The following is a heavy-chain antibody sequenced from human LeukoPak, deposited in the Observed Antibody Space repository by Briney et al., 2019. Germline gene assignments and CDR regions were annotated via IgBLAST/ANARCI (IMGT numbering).Heavy chain of an antibody. V-gene: IGHV3-23*01. J-gene: IGHJ6*03. CDR2: ISGSGGST. CDR3: AKDHGSFLKKIFSDYYYYYYMDV. D-gene: IGHD3-10*01. CDR1: GFTFSGYG. Sequence: GGSLRLSCAASGFTFSGYGMSWVRQAPGKGLKWVSAISGSGGSTYYADSVKGRITISRDNSKNTLYLQMNSLRAEDTAVYYCAKDHGSFLKKIFSDYYYYYYMDVWGKGTTVTVSS.